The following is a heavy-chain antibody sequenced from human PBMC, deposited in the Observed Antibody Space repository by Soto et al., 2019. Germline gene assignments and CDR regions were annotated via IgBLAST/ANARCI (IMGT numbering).Heavy chain of an antibody. V-gene: IGHV1-69*02. CDR2: IIPILGIA. D-gene: IGHD1-1*01. J-gene: IGHJ4*02. Sequence: SVKVSCKASGGTFSSYTISWLRQAPGQGLEWMGRIIPILGIANYAQKFQGRVTITADKSTSTAYMELSSLRSEDTAVYYCARVVYNWNYVDYWGQGTLVTVSS. CDR1: GGTFSSYT. CDR3: ARVVYNWNYVDY.